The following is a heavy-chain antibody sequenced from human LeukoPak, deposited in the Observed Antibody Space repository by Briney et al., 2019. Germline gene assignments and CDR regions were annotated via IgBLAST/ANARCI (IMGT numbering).Heavy chain of an antibody. J-gene: IGHJ4*02. CDR2: ISAYNGNT. CDR1: GYTFTSYG. V-gene: IGHV1-18*01. CDR3: ARMTRYDILTGYLPDVIEV. Sequence: ASVKVSCKASGYTFTSYGISWVRQAPGQGLEWMGWISAYNGNTNYAQKLQGRVTMTTGTSTSTAYMELRSLRSDDTAVYYCARMTRYDILTGYLPDVIEVWGQGTLVTVSS. D-gene: IGHD3-9*01.